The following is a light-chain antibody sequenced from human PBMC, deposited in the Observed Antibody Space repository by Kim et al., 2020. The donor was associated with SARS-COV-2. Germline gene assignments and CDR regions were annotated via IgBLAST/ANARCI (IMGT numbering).Light chain of an antibody. CDR1: QSVRNN. CDR2: GAS. CDR3: QQYDSWPRT. Sequence: VPPGKNATLSCRARQSVRNNLACYQQKPGQAPRLLLYGASTRATTFPARFSGSGSGTEFTLIISSLQSEDFAVYYCQQYDSWPRTFGQGTKVDIK. V-gene: IGKV3-15*01. J-gene: IGKJ1*01.